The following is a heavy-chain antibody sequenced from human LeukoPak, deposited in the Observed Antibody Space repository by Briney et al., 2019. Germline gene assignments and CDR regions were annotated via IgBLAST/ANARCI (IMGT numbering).Heavy chain of an antibody. J-gene: IGHJ6*03. CDR1: GGTFISYA. CDR3: ASHLSERLPTIYYYYYYMDV. V-gene: IGHV1-69*06. D-gene: IGHD6-25*01. Sequence: SVEVSCKASGGTFISYAISWVRQAPGQRLEWMGGIIPIFGTANYAQKFQGRVTITADKSTSTAYMELSSLRSEDTAVYYCASHLSERLPTIYYYYYYMDVWGKGTTVTVSS. CDR2: IIPIFGTA.